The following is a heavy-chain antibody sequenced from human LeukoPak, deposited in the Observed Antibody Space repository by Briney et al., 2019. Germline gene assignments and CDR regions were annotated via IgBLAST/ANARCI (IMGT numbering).Heavy chain of an antibody. D-gene: IGHD3-22*01. CDR3: ARQYDNTGYYSNWFDP. V-gene: IGHV4-59*01. CDR2: IYYSGST. J-gene: IGHJ5*02. Sequence: SETQSLTCTVSGDSITSDYWAWIRQPPGKGLEWIGCIYYSGSTNYNPSLKSRVTISVDTSKNQFSLELTSVTAADTAIYYCARQYDNTGYYSNWFDPWGQGTLVTVSS. CDR1: GDSITSDY.